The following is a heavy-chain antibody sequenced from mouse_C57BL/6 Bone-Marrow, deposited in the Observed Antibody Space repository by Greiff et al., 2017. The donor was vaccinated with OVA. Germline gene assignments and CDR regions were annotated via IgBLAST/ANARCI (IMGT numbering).Heavy chain of an antibody. CDR2: INPNYGTT. Sequence: EVQLVESGPELVKPGASVKISCKASGYSFTDYNMNWVKQSNGKSLEWIGVINPNYGTTSYNQKFKGKATLTVDQSSSTAYMQLNSLTSEDSAVYYCARYPPSFYYDGSSPSYFDYWGQGTTLTVSS. V-gene: IGHV1-39*01. D-gene: IGHD1-1*01. CDR1: GYSFTDYN. J-gene: IGHJ2*01. CDR3: ARYPPSFYYDGSSPSYFDY.